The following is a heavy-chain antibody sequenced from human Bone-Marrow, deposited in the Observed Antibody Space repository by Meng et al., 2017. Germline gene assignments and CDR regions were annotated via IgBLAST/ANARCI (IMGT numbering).Heavy chain of an antibody. CDR2: TYYRSKWYN. J-gene: IGHJ4*02. D-gene: IGHD7-27*01. CDR1: GDSVSSNSAA. CDR3: ARGTGVYFDY. V-gene: IGHV6-1*01. Sequence: SCASTGDSVSSNSAAWNWIRQSPSRGLEWLGRTYYRSKWYNDYAVSVKSRITINPDTSKNQFSLQLNSVTPEDTAVHYCARGTGVYFDYWGQGTLVTVSS.